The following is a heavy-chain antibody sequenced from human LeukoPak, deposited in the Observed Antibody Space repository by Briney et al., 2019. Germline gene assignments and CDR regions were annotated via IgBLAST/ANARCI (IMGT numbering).Heavy chain of an antibody. V-gene: IGHV3-21*04. Sequence: GGSLRLSCAASGFTFSSYSMNWVRQAPGKGLEWVSSISSSSSYIYYADSVKGRFTISRDNAKNSLYLQMNSLRAEDTAVYYCAREPPYYDILTGYLPTNAFDIWGQGTMVTVSS. CDR3: AREPPYYDILTGYLPTNAFDI. J-gene: IGHJ3*02. D-gene: IGHD3-9*01. CDR2: ISSSSSYI. CDR1: GFTFSSYS.